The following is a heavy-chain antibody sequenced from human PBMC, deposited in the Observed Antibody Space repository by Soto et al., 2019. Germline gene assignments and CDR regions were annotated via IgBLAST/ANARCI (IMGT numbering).Heavy chain of an antibody. Sequence: SGGSLRLSCAAAGVTVSSNYMSWVRQAPGKGLEWVSVIYSGGSTYYADSVKGRFTISRDNSKNTLYLQMNSLRAEDTAVYYCARSAVASAGYFDYWGQGTLVTVSS. CDR3: ARSAVASAGYFDY. D-gene: IGHD6-19*01. V-gene: IGHV3-53*01. J-gene: IGHJ4*02. CDR2: IYSGGST. CDR1: GVTVSSNY.